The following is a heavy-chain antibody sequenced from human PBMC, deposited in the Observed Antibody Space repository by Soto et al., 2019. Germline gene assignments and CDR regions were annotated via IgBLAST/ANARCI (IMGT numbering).Heavy chain of an antibody. CDR3: ARAQCSGCICPFDD. CDR1: GCPISSSSYY. D-gene: IGHD2-15*01. CDR2: IYYSGST. J-gene: IGHJ4*02. Sequence: PSDTLSLTFTVSGCPISSSSYYWCWILQPPGKGLEWIGSIYYSGSTYYNPSLKSRVTISVDTSKNQFSLKLSSVTAADTAVYYCARAQCSGCICPFDDWGQGTLDILSS. V-gene: IGHV4-39*07.